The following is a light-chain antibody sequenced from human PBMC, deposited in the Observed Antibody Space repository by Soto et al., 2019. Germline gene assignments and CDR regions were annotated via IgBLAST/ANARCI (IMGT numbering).Light chain of an antibody. V-gene: IGKV1-5*01. CDR3: QQYNSYSPWT. J-gene: IGKJ1*01. CDR2: DAS. Sequence: DIQMTQSPSTLSASVGDRVTITCRASQSISSWLAWYQQKPGKAPKLLIYDASSLESGVPSRFSVSGSGTEFTLTISSLQPDDFATYYCQQYNSYSPWTFGQGTKV. CDR1: QSISSW.